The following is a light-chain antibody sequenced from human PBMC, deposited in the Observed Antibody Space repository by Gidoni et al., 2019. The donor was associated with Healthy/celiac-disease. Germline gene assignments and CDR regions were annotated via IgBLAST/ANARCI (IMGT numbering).Light chain of an antibody. CDR2: KAS. CDR1: QSISSW. J-gene: IGKJ2*04. CDR3: QQYNSYPCS. Sequence: DIQMTHSPSTLSASVGVRVTLTCRASQSISSWLAWYQQKPGKAPKLLIYKASSLESGVPSRFSGSGSGTEFTLTISSLQPDDFATYYCQQYNSYPCSFGQGTKLEIK. V-gene: IGKV1-5*03.